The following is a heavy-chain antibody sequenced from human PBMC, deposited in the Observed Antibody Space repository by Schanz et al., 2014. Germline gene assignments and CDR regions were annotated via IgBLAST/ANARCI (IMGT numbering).Heavy chain of an antibody. CDR1: GFTFSDYY. CDR2: ISSSGSTI. J-gene: IGHJ4*02. D-gene: IGHD3-9*01. Sequence: QVQLVESGGGLVKPGGSLRLSCAASGFTFSDYYMSWIRQAPGKGLEWVSYISSSGSTIYYADSVKGRFTISRDSSKNTLYLQMNSLRAEDTAVYYCAKDHAGSDILTALGNWGQGTLVTVSS. V-gene: IGHV3-11*01. CDR3: AKDHAGSDILTALGN.